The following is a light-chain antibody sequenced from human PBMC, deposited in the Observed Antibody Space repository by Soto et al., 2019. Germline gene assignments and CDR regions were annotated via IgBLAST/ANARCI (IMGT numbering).Light chain of an antibody. V-gene: IGLV2-14*03. CDR1: MRDVGAYNL. Sequence: QSALTQPASVSGSAGQSITISCSGTMRDVGAYNLVSWYQQHPGTAPKLIIYDVRNRPSGISSRFSGSRSGNTASLTISGLLPENEGDYYCSAFTARSPLVFGGGTKVTVL. J-gene: IGLJ3*02. CDR3: SAFTARSPLV. CDR2: DVR.